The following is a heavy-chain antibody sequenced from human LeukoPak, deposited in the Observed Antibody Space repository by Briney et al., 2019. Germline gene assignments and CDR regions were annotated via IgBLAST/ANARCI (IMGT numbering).Heavy chain of an antibody. J-gene: IGHJ6*03. D-gene: IGHD2-21*01. CDR1: GFTFSSYG. CDR3: AKCGNPYYYYYMDV. CDR2: ISYDGSNK. Sequence: PGRSLRLSCAASGFTFSSYGMHWVRQAPGKGLEWVAVISYDGSNKYYADSVKGRFTISRDNSKNTLYLQMNSLRAEDTAVYYCAKCGNPYYYYYMDVWGKGTTVTVSS. V-gene: IGHV3-30*18.